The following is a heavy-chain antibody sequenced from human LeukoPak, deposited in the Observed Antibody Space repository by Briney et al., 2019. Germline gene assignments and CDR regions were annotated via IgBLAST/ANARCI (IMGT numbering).Heavy chain of an antibody. CDR1: GFTFSDYA. D-gene: IGHD1-1*01. Sequence: GGFLRLSCAASGFTFSDYAMHWVRQAPGKGLEFVSVIGPIGVYTYYANSVKGRFTISRDNSKSTVSLQMGSLRDEDMAVYYCARSPPGRTNWNYYDYWGRGTLVTVSS. J-gene: IGHJ4*02. CDR2: IGPIGVYT. V-gene: IGHV3-64*01. CDR3: ARSPPGRTNWNYYDY.